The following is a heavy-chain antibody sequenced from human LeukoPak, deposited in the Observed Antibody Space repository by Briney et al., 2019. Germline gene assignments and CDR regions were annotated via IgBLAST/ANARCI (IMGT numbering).Heavy chain of an antibody. V-gene: IGHV3-21*01. Sequence: GGSLRLSCAASEFTFSSYSMNWVRQAPGKGLEWVSSISSTSSNIYYADSVKGRFTVSRDNAKNSLYPQMNSLRAEDTAVYYCARVGYYDFWSGSNYFDYWGQGTLVTVSS. CDR3: ARVGYYDFWSGSNYFDY. CDR1: EFTFSSYS. CDR2: ISSTSSNI. D-gene: IGHD3-3*01. J-gene: IGHJ4*02.